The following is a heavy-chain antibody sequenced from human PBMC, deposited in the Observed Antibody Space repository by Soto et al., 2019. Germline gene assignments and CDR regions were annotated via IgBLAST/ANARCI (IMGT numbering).Heavy chain of an antibody. J-gene: IGHJ4*02. CDR1: GFTFANAW. CDR3: TLHVVVVTSIHNYFNY. Sequence: PGGSLRLSCAASGFTFANAWMSWVRQAPGKGLEWVGRIKSKTDGEATDYAAPVKGRFSISRDDSKNTMFPQMNSLQIEDTAIYYCTLHVVVVTSIHNYFNYWGQGTRVTVSS. V-gene: IGHV3-15*01. CDR2: IKSKTDGEAT. D-gene: IGHD2-21*02.